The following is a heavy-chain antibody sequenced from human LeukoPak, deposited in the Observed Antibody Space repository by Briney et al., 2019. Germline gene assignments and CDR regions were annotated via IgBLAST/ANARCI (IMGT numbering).Heavy chain of an antibody. V-gene: IGHV3-21*01. CDR2: ISSSSSYI. CDR3: ASRSSWSRGRYYYGMDV. J-gene: IGHJ6*02. CDR1: GFTFSSYS. D-gene: IGHD6-13*01. Sequence: GGSLRLSCAASGFTFSSYSMNWVRQAPGKGLEWVSSISSSSSYIYYADSVKGRFTISRDNAKNSLYLQMNSLRAEDTAVYYCASRSSWSRGRYYYGMDVWGQGTTVTVSS.